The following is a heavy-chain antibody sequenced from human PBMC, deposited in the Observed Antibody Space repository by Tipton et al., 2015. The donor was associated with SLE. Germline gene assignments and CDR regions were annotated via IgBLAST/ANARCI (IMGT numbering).Heavy chain of an antibody. J-gene: IGHJ3*02. CDR2: IYSSGGT. Sequence: TLSLTCTVSGGSIRSSHYYGDCIRQPPGKGLEWLGSIYSSGGTYYNPSLKSRVTISVDTSKNQFSLELSSVTAADTAVYYCAGTNYDVLTGYHRVDTFDIWGQGTMVTVSS. CDR1: GGSIRSSHYY. D-gene: IGHD3-9*01. V-gene: IGHV4-39*07. CDR3: AGTNYDVLTGYHRVDTFDI.